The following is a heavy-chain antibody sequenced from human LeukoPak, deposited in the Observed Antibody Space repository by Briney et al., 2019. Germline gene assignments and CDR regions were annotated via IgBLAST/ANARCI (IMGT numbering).Heavy chain of an antibody. CDR2: ISSSSSYI. V-gene: IGHV3-21*01. J-gene: IGHJ4*02. CDR3: ANINFDYLDNY. Sequence: GGSLRLSCAASGFTFSRYSMNWVRQAPGKGLEWVSSISSSSSYIYYADSVKGRFTISRDNAKNSLYLQMNSLRAEDTAVYYCANINFDYLDNYWGQGTLVTVSS. CDR1: GFTFSRYS. D-gene: IGHD3-9*01.